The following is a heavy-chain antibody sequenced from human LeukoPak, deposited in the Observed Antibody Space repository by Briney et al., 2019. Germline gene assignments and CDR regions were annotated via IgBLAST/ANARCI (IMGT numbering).Heavy chain of an antibody. CDR2: IHSSGYT. CDR1: GGSMNNYY. J-gene: IGHJ5*02. Sequence: SETLSLTCTVSGGSMNNYYWSWIRQPPGQGLEWVAYIHSSGYTNYNPSLKSRVTISIDTSRGQLSLTVNSVTAADTAVYYCAQRQGPNSGSYDWFEPWGQGTLVTVAT. V-gene: IGHV4-4*09. D-gene: IGHD1-26*01. CDR3: AQRQGPNSGSYDWFEP.